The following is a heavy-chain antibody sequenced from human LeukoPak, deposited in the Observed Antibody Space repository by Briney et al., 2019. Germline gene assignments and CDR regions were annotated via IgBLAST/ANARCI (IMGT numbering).Heavy chain of an antibody. CDR1: GFTFDDYA. V-gene: IGHV3-9*01. CDR3: AKTYYYDSSGYYFDY. D-gene: IGHD3-22*01. J-gene: IGHJ4*02. Sequence: PGRSLRLSCAASGFTFDDYAMHWVRQAPGKGLEWVSGISWNSGSIGYADSVKGRFTISRDNAKNSLYLQMNSLRAKDTALYYCAKTYYYDSSGYYFDYWGQGTLVTVSS. CDR2: ISWNSGSI.